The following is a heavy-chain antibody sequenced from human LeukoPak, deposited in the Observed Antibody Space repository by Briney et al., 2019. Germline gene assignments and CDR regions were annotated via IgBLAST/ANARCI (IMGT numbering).Heavy chain of an antibody. D-gene: IGHD2-15*01. J-gene: IGHJ5*02. CDR2: IYSGGST. Sequence: GGSLRLSCAASGFTVSSNYMSWVRQAPGKGLEWVSVIYSGGSTYYADSVKGRFTISRDNSKNTLYLQMNSLRAEDTAVYYCAREYYCSGGSCYSAASRWFDPWGQGTLVTVSS. CDR1: GFTVSSNY. V-gene: IGHV3-66*01. CDR3: AREYYCSGGSCYSAASRWFDP.